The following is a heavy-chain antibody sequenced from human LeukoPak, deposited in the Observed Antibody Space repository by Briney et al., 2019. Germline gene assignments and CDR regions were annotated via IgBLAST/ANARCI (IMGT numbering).Heavy chain of an antibody. CDR2: ISGTGGST. D-gene: IGHD6-19*01. CDR1: GFTFSSHA. J-gene: IGHJ6*03. V-gene: IGHV3-23*01. CDR3: AKYSSGWFIYYYMDV. Sequence: PGGSLRLSCAASGFTFSSHAMSWVRQAPGKGLEWVSGISGTGGSTQYADSVKGRFTISRDNSKNTLYLQMNGLGAEDTAVYYCAKYSSGWFIYYYMDVWGKGTTVTVSS.